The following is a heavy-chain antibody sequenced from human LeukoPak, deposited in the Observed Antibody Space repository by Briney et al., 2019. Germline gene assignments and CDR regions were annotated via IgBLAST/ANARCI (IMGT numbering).Heavy chain of an antibody. D-gene: IGHD1-1*01. J-gene: IGHJ4*02. CDR2: IYYTGST. CDR1: GGSISSGDYY. Sequence: SETLSLTCTVSGGSISSGDYYWSWIRQPPGKGLEWIGYIYYTGSTYYKPSLTSRVTISVDTSKNQFSLKLSSVTAADTAVYFCAREATGTSYTNRLDYWGQGTLVTVSS. V-gene: IGHV4-30-4*01. CDR3: AREATGTSYTNRLDY.